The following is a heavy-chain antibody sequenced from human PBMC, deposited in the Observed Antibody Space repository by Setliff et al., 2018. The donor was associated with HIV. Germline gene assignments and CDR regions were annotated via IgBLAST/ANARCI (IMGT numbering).Heavy chain of an antibody. D-gene: IGHD2-2*01. CDR3: ARDFGGYCSSMSCPGLFDP. J-gene: IGHJ5*02. V-gene: IGHV1-69*05. CDR2: IIPISGTA. Sequence: ASVKVSCKASGGTFSNYGMSWVRQAPGQGLEWMGGIIPISGTANYAQKFQGRVTITTDESTSTAYMELSGLRSEDTAVYYCARDFGGYCSSMSCPGLFDPWGQGTLVT. CDR1: GGTFSNYG.